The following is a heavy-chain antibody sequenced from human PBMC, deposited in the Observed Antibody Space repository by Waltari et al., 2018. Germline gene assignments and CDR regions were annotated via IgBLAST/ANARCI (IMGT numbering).Heavy chain of an antibody. Sequence: EVQLVESGGGLVKPGGSLRCSCAASGFTFTAFTMTWVRQDPGKGLEWVSSISSTGSHIYYIDSVRGRFTISRDNAQNSLYLQMNSLRAGDTAVYYCARDYYDSSGFDYWGQGTLVTVSS. J-gene: IGHJ4*02. CDR1: GFTFTAFT. CDR2: ISSTGSHI. CDR3: ARDYYDSSGFDY. D-gene: IGHD3-22*01. V-gene: IGHV3-21*02.